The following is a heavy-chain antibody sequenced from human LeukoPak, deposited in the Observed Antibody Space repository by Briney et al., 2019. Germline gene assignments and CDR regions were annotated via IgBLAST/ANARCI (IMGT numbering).Heavy chain of an antibody. CDR3: ARQAPTSSSWYVAAQRGRYYFDY. J-gene: IGHJ4*02. Sequence: PSETLSLTCTVSGGSISSSSYYWGWIRQPPGKGLEWIGCIYYSGSTYYNPSLKSRVTISVDTSKNQFSLKLSSVTAADTAVYYCARQAPTSSSWYVAAQRGRYYFDYWGQGTLVTVSS. CDR1: GGSISSSSYY. D-gene: IGHD6-13*01. CDR2: IYYSGST. V-gene: IGHV4-39*01.